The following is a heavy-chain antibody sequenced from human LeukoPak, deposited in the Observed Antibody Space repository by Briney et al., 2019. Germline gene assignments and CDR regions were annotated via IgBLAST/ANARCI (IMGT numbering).Heavy chain of an antibody. D-gene: IGHD5-18*01. CDR2: IHPSGST. CDR1: GASISEYY. J-gene: IGHJ4*02. CDR3: ARGLDTAKVGY. V-gene: IGHV4-4*08. Sequence: SETLSLTCTVSGASISEYYWTWIRQPPGKGLEWLGLIHPSGSTYSNPSLRSRVTVSVDTPKNQFSLTLSSVTAADTAMYFCARGLDTAKVGYWGQGTLVTVSS.